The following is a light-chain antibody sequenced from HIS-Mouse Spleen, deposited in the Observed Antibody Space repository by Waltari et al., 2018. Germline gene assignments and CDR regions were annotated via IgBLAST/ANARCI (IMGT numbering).Light chain of an antibody. Sequence: SYVLTQPPSVSVAPGQTARITCGGNNIGSKSVHWYQQKPGQAPVLVVYDDSDRPSGIPGRFSGSNSVNTATLTISRVEAGDEADYYCQVWDSSSDHVVFGGGTKLTVL. CDR2: DDS. J-gene: IGLJ2*01. V-gene: IGLV3-21*02. CDR1: NIGSKS. CDR3: QVWDSSSDHVV.